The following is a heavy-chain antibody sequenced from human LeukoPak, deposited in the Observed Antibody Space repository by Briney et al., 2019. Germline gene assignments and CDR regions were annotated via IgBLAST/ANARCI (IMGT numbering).Heavy chain of an antibody. CDR2: INPNSGGT. Sequence: GESLKISCKASGYTFTDYYMHWVRQAPGQGLEWMGRINPNSGGTNYAQKFQGRVTMTRDTSISTAYMELSRLRSDDTAVYYCARVGPPDASGMDVWGQGTTVTVSS. J-gene: IGHJ6*02. V-gene: IGHV1-2*06. CDR3: ARVGPPDASGMDV. CDR1: GYTFTDYY. D-gene: IGHD2-2*01.